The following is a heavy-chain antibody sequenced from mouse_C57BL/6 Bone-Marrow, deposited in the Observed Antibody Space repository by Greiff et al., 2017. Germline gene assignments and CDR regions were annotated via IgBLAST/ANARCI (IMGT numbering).Heavy chain of an antibody. CDR3: ARSGGGFYDGYYEEIWYFDV. CDR1: GYTFTDYY. D-gene: IGHD2-3*01. J-gene: IGHJ1*03. V-gene: IGHV1-26*01. Sequence: EVQLQQSGPELVKPGASVKISCKASGYTFTDYYMNWVKQSHGKSLEWIGDINPNNGGTSYNQKFKGKATLTVDKSSSTAYMELRSLTSEDSAVYYCARSGGGFYDGYYEEIWYFDVWGTGTTVTVSS. CDR2: INPNNGGT.